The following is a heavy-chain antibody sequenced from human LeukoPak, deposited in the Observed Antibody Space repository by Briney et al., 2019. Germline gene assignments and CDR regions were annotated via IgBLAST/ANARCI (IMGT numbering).Heavy chain of an antibody. CDR3: ARQGDSLADAFDI. V-gene: IGHV4-38-2*01. J-gene: IGHJ3*02. CDR2: IYHSGST. Sequence: PSETLSLTCAVSGYSISSGYYWGWIRQPPGKGLEWIGSIYHSGSTYYNPSPKSRVTISVDTSKNQFSLKLSSVTAADTAVYYCARQGDSLADAFDIWGQGTMVTVSS. D-gene: IGHD2-21*01. CDR1: GYSISSGYY.